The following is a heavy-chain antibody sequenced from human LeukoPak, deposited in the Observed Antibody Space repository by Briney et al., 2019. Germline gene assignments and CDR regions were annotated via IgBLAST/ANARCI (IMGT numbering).Heavy chain of an antibody. CDR3: VKDLGRYRNNCFDY. CDR1: GFTFSDYY. CDR2: ISSTGSYT. V-gene: IGHV3-11*05. J-gene: IGHJ4*02. Sequence: GGSLRLSCAASGFTFSDYYMSWIRQAPGKGLEWVSYISSTGSYTHYTDSVKGRFTISRDNAKNSLYLQMNSLRAEDTAVYYCVKDLGRYRNNCFDYWGQGTLVTVSS. D-gene: IGHD1-26*01.